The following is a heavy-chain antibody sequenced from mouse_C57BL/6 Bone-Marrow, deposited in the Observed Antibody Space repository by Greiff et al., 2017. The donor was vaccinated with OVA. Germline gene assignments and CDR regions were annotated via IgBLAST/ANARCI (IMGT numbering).Heavy chain of an antibody. CDR2: IDPSDSYT. V-gene: IGHV1-69*01. CDR3: ARGRLPFDY. J-gene: IGHJ2*01. CDR1: GYTFTSYW. Sequence: QVQLQQPGAELVMPGASVKLSCKASGYTFTSYWMHWVKQRPGQGLEWIGEIDPSDSYTNYNQKFKGKSTLTVDKSSSTAYMQLSSLTSEASAVYSCARGRLPFDYWGQGTTLTVSS.